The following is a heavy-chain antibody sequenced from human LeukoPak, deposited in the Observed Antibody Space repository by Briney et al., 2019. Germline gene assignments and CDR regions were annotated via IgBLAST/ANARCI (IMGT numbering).Heavy chain of an antibody. D-gene: IGHD1-26*01. CDR2: ISAYNGYT. CDR3: ARDLGGSYSWVY. J-gene: IGHJ4*02. V-gene: IGHV1-18*01. Sequence: ASVKVSCKASGYTFTSYGISWVRQAPGQGLEWLGWISAYNGYTNYAQILQGRATMTTDASTSTAYMELRSLRSDDTAVYYCARDLGGSYSWVYWGQGTQVTVSS. CDR1: GYTFTSYG.